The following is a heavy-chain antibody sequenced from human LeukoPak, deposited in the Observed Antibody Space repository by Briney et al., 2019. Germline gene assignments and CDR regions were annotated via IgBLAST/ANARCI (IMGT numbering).Heavy chain of an antibody. CDR1: GGTFSSYA. V-gene: IGHV1-69*04. CDR3: ARNEQGCSSTSCYTVPFDY. J-gene: IGHJ4*02. Sequence: SVKVSCKASGGTFSSYAISWVRQAPGQGLEWMGRIIPILGIANYAQKFQGRVTITADKSTSTAYMELSSLRSEDTAVYYCARNEQGCSSTSCYTVPFDYWGQGTLVTVSS. CDR2: IIPILGIA. D-gene: IGHD2-2*02.